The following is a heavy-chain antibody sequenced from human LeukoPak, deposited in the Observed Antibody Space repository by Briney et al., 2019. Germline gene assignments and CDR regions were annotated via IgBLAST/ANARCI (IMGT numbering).Heavy chain of an antibody. D-gene: IGHD6-13*01. J-gene: IGHJ5*02. CDR1: GGSFSAYY. CDR3: ARSEAAAGTYNWFDP. CDR2: IYTSGST. Sequence: SETLSLTCAVYGGSFSAYYWSWIRQPPGKGLEWIGRIYTSGSTNYNPSLKSRVTMSVDTSKNQFSLKLSSVTAADTAVYYCARSEAAAGTYNWFDPWGQGTLVTVSS. V-gene: IGHV4-59*10.